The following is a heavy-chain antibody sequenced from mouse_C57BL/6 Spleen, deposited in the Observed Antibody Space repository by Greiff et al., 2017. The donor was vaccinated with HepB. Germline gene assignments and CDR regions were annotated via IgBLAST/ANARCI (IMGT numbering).Heavy chain of an antibody. CDR2: INPNNGGT. CDR1: GYTFTDYY. J-gene: IGHJ2*01. CDR3: ASRTPYYGSSYFDY. V-gene: IGHV1-26*01. Sequence: VQLQQSGPELVKPGASVKISCKASGYTFTDYYMNWVKQSHGKSLEWIGDINPNNGGTSYNQKFKGKATLTVDKSSSTAYMELRSLTSEDSAVYYCASRTPYYGSSYFDYWGQGTTLTVSS. D-gene: IGHD1-1*01.